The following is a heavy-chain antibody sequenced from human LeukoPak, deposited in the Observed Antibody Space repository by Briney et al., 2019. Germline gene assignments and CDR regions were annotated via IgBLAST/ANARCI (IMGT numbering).Heavy chain of an antibody. Sequence: PGGSLRLSCAASGFTFSSSPMSWVRQAPGKGLDWVSSISADGPTYYADSVKGRFTISRDNSKNTLYLQMNSLRGEDTAVYYCAKVPDFWVPRWWFDPWGQGTPVTVSS. CDR1: GFTFSSSP. V-gene: IGHV3-23*01. D-gene: IGHD3-3*01. CDR2: ISADGPT. CDR3: AKVPDFWVPRWWFDP. J-gene: IGHJ5*02.